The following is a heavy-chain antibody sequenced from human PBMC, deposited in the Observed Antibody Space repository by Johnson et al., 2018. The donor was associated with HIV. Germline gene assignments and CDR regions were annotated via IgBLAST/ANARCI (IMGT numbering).Heavy chain of an antibody. CDR1: GFTFDDYG. CDR3: ARGNYYGSGSYGAFDI. Sequence: VQLVESGGGVVRPGGSLRLSCAASGFTFDDYGMSWVRQAPGTGLAWVSGINWNGGSTGYADSVKGRLPISRDNAKNSLYLQMNSLIAEDTALYYCARGNYYGSGSYGAFDIWGQGTMVTVSS. V-gene: IGHV3-20*04. CDR2: INWNGGST. D-gene: IGHD3-10*01. J-gene: IGHJ3*02.